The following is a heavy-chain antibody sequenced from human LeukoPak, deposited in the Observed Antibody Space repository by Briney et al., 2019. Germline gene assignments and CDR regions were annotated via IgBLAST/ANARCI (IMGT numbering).Heavy chain of an antibody. CDR2: IQYDGSKK. D-gene: IGHD3-10*01. Sequence: GGSLRLSCVASGFTFSSNGMHWVRQAPGKGLEWVTFIQYDGSKKYYADSVKGRFTISRDNSKNTLYLQMNSLRAEDTAVYYCAKDRDTRVFDYWGQGTLVTVSS. J-gene: IGHJ4*02. V-gene: IGHV3-30*02. CDR3: AKDRDTRVFDY. CDR1: GFTFSSNG.